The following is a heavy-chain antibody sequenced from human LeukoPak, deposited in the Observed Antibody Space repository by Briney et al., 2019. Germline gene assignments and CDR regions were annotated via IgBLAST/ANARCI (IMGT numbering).Heavy chain of an antibody. D-gene: IGHD3-22*01. Sequence: SDTLSLTCAVSGYSISSSNWWGWIRQPPGKGLEWIGSMYHNGSTYYNPSLKSRVTISVDTSKNQFSLKLSSVTAADTAVYYCARIVGDYDSSGYYYYYMDVWGKGTTVTISS. CDR1: GYSISSSNW. V-gene: IGHV4-38-2*01. CDR2: MYHNGST. J-gene: IGHJ6*03. CDR3: ARIVGDYDSSGYYYYYMDV.